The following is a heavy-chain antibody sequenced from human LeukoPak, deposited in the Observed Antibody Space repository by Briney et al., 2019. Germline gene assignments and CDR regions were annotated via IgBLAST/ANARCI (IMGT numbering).Heavy chain of an antibody. Sequence: SVKASCKASGGTFSSYAISWVRQAPGQGLEWMGGIIPIFGTANYAQKFQGRVTITTDESTSTAYMELSSLRSEDTAVYYCASYNGATLEYYYYYMDVWGKGTTVTVSS. D-gene: IGHD2-8*01. CDR3: ASYNGATLEYYYYYMDV. J-gene: IGHJ6*03. CDR2: IIPIFGTA. V-gene: IGHV1-69*05. CDR1: GGTFSSYA.